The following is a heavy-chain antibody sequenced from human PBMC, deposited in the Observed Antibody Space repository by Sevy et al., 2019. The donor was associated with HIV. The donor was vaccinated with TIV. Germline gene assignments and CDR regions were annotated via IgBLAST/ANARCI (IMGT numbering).Heavy chain of an antibody. Sequence: GESLKISCAASGFTFSDYRMHWVRQAPGKGLEWVATMKEDGSEKSYVDSVKGRFTISRDNAKNSLYLQMNSLRVDDTALYYCVREGLGGFSYSLDCWGQGTLVTVSS. V-gene: IGHV3-7*01. D-gene: IGHD5-18*01. CDR3: VREGLGGFSYSLDC. CDR2: MKEDGSEK. CDR1: GFTFSDYR. J-gene: IGHJ4*02.